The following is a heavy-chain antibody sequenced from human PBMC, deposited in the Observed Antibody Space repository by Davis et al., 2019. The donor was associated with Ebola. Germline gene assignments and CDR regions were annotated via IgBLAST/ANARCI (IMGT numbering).Heavy chain of an antibody. CDR2: IYTGDYDT. V-gene: IGHV5-51*01. CDR1: GNSFASHW. D-gene: IGHD2-8*02. Sequence: GESLKISCKDSGNSFASHWIGWVRQMPGKGLAWMGIIYTGDYDTRYSPSFRGQVTISAGKSIKTAFLQWSSLKASDTAMYYCASLRRTITGMDDAFDIWGQGTMVTVSS. CDR3: ASLRRTITGMDDAFDI. J-gene: IGHJ3*02.